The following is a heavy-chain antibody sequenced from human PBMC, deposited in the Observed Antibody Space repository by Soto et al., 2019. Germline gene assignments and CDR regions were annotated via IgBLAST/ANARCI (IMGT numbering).Heavy chain of an antibody. CDR2: IYYSGST. CDR1: GGSISSYC. J-gene: IGHJ5*02. V-gene: IGHV4-59*01. CDR3: ASLYCSSTSCYGGGFDP. Sequence: SETLSLTCTVSGGSISSYCWSWIRQPPGKGLEWIGYIYYSGSTNYNPSLKSRVTISVDTSKNQFSLKLSSVTAAETAVYYCASLYCSSTSCYGGGFDPWGQGSMLTFSS. D-gene: IGHD2-2*01.